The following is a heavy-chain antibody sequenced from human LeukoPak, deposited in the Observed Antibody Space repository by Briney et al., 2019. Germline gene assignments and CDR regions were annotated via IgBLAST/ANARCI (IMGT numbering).Heavy chain of an antibody. CDR1: GFTFSSYL. Sequence: GGPLRLSCAASGFTFSSYLMSWVRQAPGKGLEWVSAISGSGGSTYYADSVKGRFTISRDNSKNTLYLQMNSLRAEDTAVYYCAKDVNYGSGSYMRRFDPWGQGTLVTVSS. CDR3: AKDVNYGSGSYMRRFDP. V-gene: IGHV3-23*01. J-gene: IGHJ5*02. D-gene: IGHD3-10*01. CDR2: ISGSGGST.